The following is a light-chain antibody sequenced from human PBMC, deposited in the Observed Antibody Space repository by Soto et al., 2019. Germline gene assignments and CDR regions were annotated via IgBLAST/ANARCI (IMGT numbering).Light chain of an antibody. CDR2: DNN. CDR1: SSNVGSYYG. J-gene: IGLJ2*01. CDR3: QTYDSRLSASI. Sequence: QSVLTQPPSVSGAPGQRVTISCIGSSSNVGSYYGVHWYQQLPGAAPKLLISDNNNRPSGVAHRFSGSKSGTSASLVITGLQTEDEADYYCQTYDSRLSASIFGGGTKLTVL. V-gene: IGLV1-40*01.